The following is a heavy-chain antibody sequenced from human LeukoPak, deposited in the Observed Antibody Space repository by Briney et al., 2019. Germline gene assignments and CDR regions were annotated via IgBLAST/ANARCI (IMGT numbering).Heavy chain of an antibody. CDR2: FYYTGST. J-gene: IGHJ4*02. CDR3: AGGNHHTTGPYYFDY. D-gene: IGHD2/OR15-2a*01. Sequence: SETLSLTCSVSNGTIRTLYWSWIRQTPGKGLEWIGYFYYTGSTNYNPSLKSRVIMSLDTSESQFSLNLSSVTAADTAVYYCAGGNHHTTGPYYFDYWGPGTLVTVSS. V-gene: IGHV4-59*11. CDR1: NGTIRTLY.